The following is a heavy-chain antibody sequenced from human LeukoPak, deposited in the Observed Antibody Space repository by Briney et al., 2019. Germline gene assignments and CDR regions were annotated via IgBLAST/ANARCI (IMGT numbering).Heavy chain of an antibody. CDR2: IWSDGTNQ. J-gene: IGHJ4*02. Sequence: GGSLRLSCAASKFTFSNYGMHWVRQAPGKGLQWVAVIWSDGTNQYYADSVKGRFTISRDNSNKMVYLQMNSLRADDTGVYYCAKDAQRGFDYSNSLEYWGQGALVIVSS. CDR1: KFTFSNYG. D-gene: IGHD4-11*01. V-gene: IGHV3-33*06. CDR3: AKDAQRGFDYSNSLEY.